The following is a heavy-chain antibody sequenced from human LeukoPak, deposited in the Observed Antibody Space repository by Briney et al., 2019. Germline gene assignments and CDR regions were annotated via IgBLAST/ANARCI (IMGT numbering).Heavy chain of an antibody. CDR3: ARDRIAAAGGGAQGGYYYYYGMDV. Sequence: GGSVRLSCAASGFTFSSYDMRWVRQATGKGLEWVSAIGTAGDTYYPGSVKGRFTISRENAKNSLYLQMNSLRAGDTAVYYCARDRIAAAGGGAQGGYYYYYGMDVWGQGTTVTVSS. V-gene: IGHV3-13*04. CDR2: IGTAGDT. D-gene: IGHD6-13*01. J-gene: IGHJ6*02. CDR1: GFTFSSYD.